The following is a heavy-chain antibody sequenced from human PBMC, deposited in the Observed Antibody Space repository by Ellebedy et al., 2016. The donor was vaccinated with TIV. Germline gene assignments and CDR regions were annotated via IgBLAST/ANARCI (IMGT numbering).Heavy chain of an antibody. Sequence: AASVKVSCKASGYSFTTSDLHWVRQAPGQGLEWMGRITGANHNKRYSRKFQGRVTITRDTSANTAYMELSRLTSADTAVYYCASASSGDYDFFDKWGQGTLVTVSS. V-gene: IGHV1-3*01. CDR1: GYSFTTSD. CDR2: ITGANHNK. D-gene: IGHD4-17*01. CDR3: ASASSGDYDFFDK. J-gene: IGHJ4*02.